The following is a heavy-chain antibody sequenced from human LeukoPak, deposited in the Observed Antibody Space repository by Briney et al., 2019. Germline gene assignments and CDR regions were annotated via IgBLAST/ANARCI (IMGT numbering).Heavy chain of an antibody. CDR1: GFTFSLYW. J-gene: IGHJ4*02. V-gene: IGHV3-7*01. CDR3: ARDGDTSGYID. D-gene: IGHD3-22*01. CDR2: IKQDGSEK. Sequence: GGSLRLSCEASGFTFSLYWMSWVRQAPGKGLEWVANIKQDGSEKYYVDSVKGRFTISRDNAKNSLYLQMNSLRADDTAVYYCARDGDTSGYIDWGQGTLVTVSS.